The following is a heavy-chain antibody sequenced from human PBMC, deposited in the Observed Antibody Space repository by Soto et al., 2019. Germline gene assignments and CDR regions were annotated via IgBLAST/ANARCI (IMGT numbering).Heavy chain of an antibody. D-gene: IGHD4-4*01. V-gene: IGHV3-30-3*01. CDR2: ISYDGNNK. CDR3: ARDRATLTYYFYGMDV. J-gene: IGHJ6*02. CDR1: GFTFSSYA. Sequence: QVQLEESGGGVVQPGRSLRLSCAASGFTFSSYAMYWVRQAPGKGLEWVAVISYDGNNKYYADSVKGRFTISRDNSKNTLDLQMNSLRAEDTALYYCARDRATLTYYFYGMDVWGQGTTVTVSS.